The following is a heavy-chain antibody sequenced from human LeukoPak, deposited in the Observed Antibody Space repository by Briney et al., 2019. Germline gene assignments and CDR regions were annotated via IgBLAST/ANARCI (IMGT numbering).Heavy chain of an antibody. CDR1: GFTFSSYA. Sequence: GGSLRLSCAASGFTFSSYAMHWVRQAPGKGLEWVAVISYDGSKKYYADSVKGRFTISRDNSKNMLYLQVNSLRDEDTAVFYCARDRIAAAATDWCDPWGQGTVVSVSS. J-gene: IGHJ5*02. V-gene: IGHV3-30*04. CDR2: ISYDGSKK. CDR3: ARDRIAAAATDWCDP. D-gene: IGHD6-13*01.